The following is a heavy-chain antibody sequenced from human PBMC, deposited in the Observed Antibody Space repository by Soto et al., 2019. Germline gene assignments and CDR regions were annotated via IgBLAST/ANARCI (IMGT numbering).Heavy chain of an antibody. CDR1: GFTFSDYY. V-gene: IGHV3-11*03. Sequence: VGSLRLSCAVSGFTFSDYYMTWIRQAPGKGLEWVSYISSSTSHTNYADSVKGRFTISRDNAKNSLFLQMNSLRAEDTAVYYCAKLAYYGMDVWGQGTTVTVS. CDR3: AKLAYYGMDV. J-gene: IGHJ6*02. CDR2: ISSSTSHT. D-gene: IGHD1-1*01.